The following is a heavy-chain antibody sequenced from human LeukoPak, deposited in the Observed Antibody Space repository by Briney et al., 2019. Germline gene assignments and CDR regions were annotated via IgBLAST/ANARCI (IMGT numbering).Heavy chain of an antibody. J-gene: IGHJ6*02. CDR3: AKEGSSTPNGYYGMDV. V-gene: IGHV3-66*01. CDR1: GFTVSNNY. Sequence: GGSLRLSFAASGFTVSNNYMTWVRQAPGKGLEWLSVIYSDGSTYYADSVKDKFFISRDNSKNTLYLQMNSLRAEDTAVYYCAKEGSSTPNGYYGMDVWGQGTTVTVSS. CDR2: IYSDGST. D-gene: IGHD2-2*01.